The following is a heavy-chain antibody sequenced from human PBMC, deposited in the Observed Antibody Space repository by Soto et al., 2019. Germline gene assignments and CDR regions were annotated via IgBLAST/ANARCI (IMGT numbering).Heavy chain of an antibody. Sequence: EVQLVQSGAEVKKPGESLKISCKGSGYSFTSYWIGWVRQMPGKGLEWMGIIYPGDSDTRYSPSFQGQVTISADKSISTAYLQWSSLKASDTAMYYCARHDEDSSGWYSDAFDIWGQGTMVSVSS. J-gene: IGHJ3*02. CDR1: GYSFTSYW. CDR2: IYPGDSDT. CDR3: ARHDEDSSGWYSDAFDI. D-gene: IGHD6-19*01. V-gene: IGHV5-51*01.